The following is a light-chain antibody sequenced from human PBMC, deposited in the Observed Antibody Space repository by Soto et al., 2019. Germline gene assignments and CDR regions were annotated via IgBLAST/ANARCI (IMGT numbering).Light chain of an antibody. CDR1: NIGGKS. CDR2: DDS. Sequence: SYELTQSPSVSVAPGQTARLTCGGNNIGGKSVHWYQQKPGQAPVLVVYDDSDRPSGIPERFSGSNSGNTATLTISRVEAGDEADYYCQVWDYRSDHVFGTGTKVTVL. V-gene: IGLV3-21*02. J-gene: IGLJ1*01. CDR3: QVWDYRSDHV.